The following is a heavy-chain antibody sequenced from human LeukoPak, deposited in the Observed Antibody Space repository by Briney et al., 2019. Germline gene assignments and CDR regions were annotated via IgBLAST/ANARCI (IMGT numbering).Heavy chain of an antibody. CDR3: AKWAYYDFWSGHYKSHFVS. J-gene: IGHJ4*02. CDR1: GFTFKNYA. V-gene: IGHV3-23*01. D-gene: IGHD3-3*01. Sequence: PGGSLRLSCVVSGFTFKNYAMSWVRQAPGKGLECVSSIRDSGNGTDYADSEKGRFTVSRDNSKNILYLHMNPLSAEDTAVYYCAKWAYYDFWSGHYKSHFVSWGQGTLVTVS. CDR2: IRDSGNGT.